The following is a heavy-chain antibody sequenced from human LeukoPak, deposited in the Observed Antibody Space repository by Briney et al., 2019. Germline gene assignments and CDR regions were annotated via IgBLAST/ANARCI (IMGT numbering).Heavy chain of an antibody. D-gene: IGHD6-19*01. V-gene: IGHV4-39*07. Sequence: SETLSLTCTVSGGSISSSSYYWGWIRQPPGKGLEWIGSIYYSGSTYYNPSLKSRVTISVDTSKNQFSLKLSSVTAADTAVYYCARDEFDGAVAGTWGQGTLVTVSS. CDR3: ARDEFDGAVAGT. J-gene: IGHJ4*02. CDR2: IYYSGST. CDR1: GGSISSSSYY.